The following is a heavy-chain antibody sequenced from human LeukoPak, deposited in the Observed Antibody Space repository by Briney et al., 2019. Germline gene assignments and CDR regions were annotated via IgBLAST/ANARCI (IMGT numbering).Heavy chain of an antibody. CDR1: GYTFTSYG. J-gene: IGHJ5*02. CDR2: ISAYNGNT. Sequence: ASVKVSCKASGYTFTSYGISWVRQAPGQGLEWMGWISAYNGNTNYAQKLQGRVTMTTDTSTSTAYMELRSLRSDDTAVYYCARDGWKSGSGDGFDPWGQGTLVTVSS. CDR3: ARDGWKSGSGDGFDP. D-gene: IGHD3-10*01. V-gene: IGHV1-18*01.